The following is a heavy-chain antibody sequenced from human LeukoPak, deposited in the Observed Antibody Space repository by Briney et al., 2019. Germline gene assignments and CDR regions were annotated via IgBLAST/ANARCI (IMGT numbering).Heavy chain of an antibody. CDR3: ARRRRIYGDYFVRAFDI. D-gene: IGHD4-17*01. CDR1: GGSFSGYY. CDR2: INHSGST. J-gene: IGHJ3*02. Sequence: SETLSLTCAVYGGSFSGYYWSWIRQPPGKGLEWIGEINHSGSTNYNPSLKSRVTISVDTSKNQFSLKLSSVTAADTSVYYCARRRRIYGDYFVRAFDIWGQGTMVTVSS. V-gene: IGHV4-34*01.